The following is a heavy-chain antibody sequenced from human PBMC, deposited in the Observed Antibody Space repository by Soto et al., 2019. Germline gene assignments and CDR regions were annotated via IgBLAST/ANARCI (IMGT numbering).Heavy chain of an antibody. D-gene: IGHD2-2*01. CDR1: GGSFSGYY. CDR3: ARARYGTSSSCPGYFQH. CDR2: INHSGST. J-gene: IGHJ1*01. Sequence: QVQLQQWGAGLLKPSETLSLTCAVYGGSFSGYYWSWIRQPPGKGLAWFGEINHSGSTNYNPSLKSRVTMSVDTFRNQFCLKRSSVTAAVTVVYYCARARYGTSSSCPGYFQHWGQGTLVTVSS. V-gene: IGHV4-34*01.